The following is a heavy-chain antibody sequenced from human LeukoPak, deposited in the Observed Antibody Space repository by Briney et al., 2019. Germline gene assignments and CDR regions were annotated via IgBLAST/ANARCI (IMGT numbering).Heavy chain of an antibody. D-gene: IGHD3-10*01. CDR3: ARGPLRGVIQGESDD. Sequence: PGRSLRLSCAASGFTFDDYTMHWVRQAPGKGLEWVSGISWNSGSIGYADSVKGRFTISRDNAKNSLYLQMNSLRAEDTALYYCARGPLRGVIQGESDDWGQGTLVTVSS. J-gene: IGHJ4*02. CDR1: GFTFDDYT. V-gene: IGHV3-9*01. CDR2: ISWNSGSI.